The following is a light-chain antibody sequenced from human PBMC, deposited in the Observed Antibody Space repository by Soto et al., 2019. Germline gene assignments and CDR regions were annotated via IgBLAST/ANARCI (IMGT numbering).Light chain of an antibody. CDR3: QTWGTGVQV. Sequence: QPVLPQSSSASASLGASVKLTCTLSSGHTNYAVAWHQQQPDKGPRFLMRVRSDGSHTKGDGIPDRFAGSSSGAEHYLTISSLQPEDEADYYCQTWGTGVQVFGGGTKVTVL. V-gene: IGLV4-69*01. CDR2: VRSDGSH. J-gene: IGLJ2*01. CDR1: SGHTNYA.